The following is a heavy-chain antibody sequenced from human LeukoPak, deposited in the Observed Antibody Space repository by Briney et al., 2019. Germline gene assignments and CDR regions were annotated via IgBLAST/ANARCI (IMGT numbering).Heavy chain of an antibody. J-gene: IGHJ5*02. V-gene: IGHV3-74*01. CDR3: VRGALRDCSYTSCTRGNWFDP. Sequence: GGPLRLSCAASGFTFSSHWMHWVRQAPEEGLVGVSHINADGSATYYAASVKGRFTISRDNARNTLYLQMHSLTAEDTGVYYCVRGALRDCSYTSCTRGNWFDPWGQGTLVTVSS. D-gene: IGHD2-2*01. CDR2: INADGSAT. CDR1: GFTFSSHW.